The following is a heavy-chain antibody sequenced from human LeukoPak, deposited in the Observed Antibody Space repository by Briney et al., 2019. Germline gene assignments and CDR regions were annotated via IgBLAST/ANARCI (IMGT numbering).Heavy chain of an antibody. CDR2: IIPIFGTA. CDR1: GGTYSSYA. J-gene: IGHJ4*02. V-gene: IGHV1-69*05. Sequence: SVKVSCKASGGTYSSYAISWVRQAPGQGLEWMGGIIPIFGTANYAQKFQGRVTITTDESTSTAYMELSSLRSEDTAVYYCARGSYYYDSSGYYINYWGQGTLVTVSS. D-gene: IGHD3-22*01. CDR3: ARGSYYYDSSGYYINY.